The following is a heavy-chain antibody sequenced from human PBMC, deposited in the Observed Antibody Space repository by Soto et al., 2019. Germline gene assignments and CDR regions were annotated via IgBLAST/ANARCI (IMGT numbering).Heavy chain of an antibody. CDR1: GGSFSGYY. CDR3: ARIDPPLLATESYYYMDV. J-gene: IGHJ6*03. V-gene: IGHV4-34*01. Sequence: SETLSLTCAVYGGSFSGYYWSWIRQPPGKGLEWIGEINHSGSTNYNPSLKSRVTISVDTSKNQFSLKLSSVTAADTAVYYCARIDPPLLATESYYYMDVWGKGTTVTVS. D-gene: IGHD1-26*01. CDR2: INHSGST.